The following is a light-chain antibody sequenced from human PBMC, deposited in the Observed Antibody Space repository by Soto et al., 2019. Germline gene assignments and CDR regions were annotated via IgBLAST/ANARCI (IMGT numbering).Light chain of an antibody. CDR3: QQYDNLPTWT. Sequence: DIQMTQSPSSLSASVGDRVTITCQASQDIRNYLNRYQQKPGKAPKLLIYDASNLETGVPSRFSGSGSGTDFTFTISSLQPEDIATYYCQQYDNLPTWTFGQGTKVEIK. V-gene: IGKV1-33*01. CDR2: DAS. J-gene: IGKJ1*01. CDR1: QDIRNY.